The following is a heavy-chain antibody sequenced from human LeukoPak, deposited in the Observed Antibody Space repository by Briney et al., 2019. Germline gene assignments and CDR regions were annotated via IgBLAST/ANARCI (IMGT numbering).Heavy chain of an antibody. D-gene: IGHD3-22*01. Sequence: SETLSLTCTVSGGSISSYYWSWLRQPPGKGLEWIGYIYYSGSTNYNPSLKSRVTISVDTSKNQFSLKLSSVTAADTAVYYCARLSYPNSSGYPDYWGQGTLVTVSS. CDR2: IYYSGST. V-gene: IGHV4-59*08. J-gene: IGHJ4*02. CDR3: ARLSYPNSSGYPDY. CDR1: GGSISSYY.